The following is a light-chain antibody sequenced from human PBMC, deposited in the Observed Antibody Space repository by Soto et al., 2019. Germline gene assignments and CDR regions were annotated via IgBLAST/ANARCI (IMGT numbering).Light chain of an antibody. Sequence: DVQVSKSRWSPYPSERDRVTITCRASLPISNYLAWYQQKPGKIPNLLIYAASTLQAGVPSRFSGSGSGTDFTLTIISLQAEDVVADYCQEYDSVLLTFGGGSK. V-gene: IGKV1-27*01. CDR2: AAS. CDR1: LPISNY. J-gene: IGKJ4*01. CDR3: QEYDSVLLT.